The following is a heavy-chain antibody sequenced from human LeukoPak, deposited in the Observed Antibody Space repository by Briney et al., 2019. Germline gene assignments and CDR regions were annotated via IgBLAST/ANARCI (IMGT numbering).Heavy chain of an antibody. V-gene: IGHV3-23*01. Sequence: GSLRLSCAASGFTFSSSAMSWVRQAPGKGLEWVSAISNNGGYTYYADSVQGRFTISRDNSKSTPCLQMNSLRAEDTAVYYCAKQLGYCSDGSCYFPYWGQGTLVTVSS. CDR2: ISNNGGYT. CDR1: GFTFSSSA. CDR3: AKQLGYCSDGSCYFPY. D-gene: IGHD2-15*01. J-gene: IGHJ4*02.